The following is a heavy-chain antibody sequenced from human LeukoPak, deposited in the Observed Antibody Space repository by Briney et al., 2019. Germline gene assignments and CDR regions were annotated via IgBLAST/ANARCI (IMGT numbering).Heavy chain of an antibody. D-gene: IGHD2-15*01. CDR3: ARSVPNFSWALDY. CDR1: GFTFSGYS. CDR2: ISSSTRTT. V-gene: IGHV3-48*04. Sequence: PGGSLRLSCTASGFTFSGYSMNWVRQAPGRGLEWVAYISSSTRTTYYADSVKGRFIISRENARNSLYLQMNSLRAEDTAVYYCARSVPNFSWALDYWGQGTLVTVSS. J-gene: IGHJ4*02.